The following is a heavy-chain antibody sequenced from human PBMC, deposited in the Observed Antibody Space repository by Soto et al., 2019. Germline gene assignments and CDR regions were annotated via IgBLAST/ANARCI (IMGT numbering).Heavy chain of an antibody. D-gene: IGHD3-22*01. CDR2: IIPLFGTA. CDR1: GGTFSTYT. Sequence: QVQLVQSGTEVKKPGSSVKVSCKASGGTFSTYTMTWVRQAPGQGLEWMGGIIPLFGTANYGEKFQGRVTITADESTSTVYMELSSLRSEDTAVYYCARSQDSSGYWNNCFDPWGQGTLVTVSS. V-gene: IGHV1-69*01. CDR3: ARSQDSSGYWNNCFDP. J-gene: IGHJ5*02.